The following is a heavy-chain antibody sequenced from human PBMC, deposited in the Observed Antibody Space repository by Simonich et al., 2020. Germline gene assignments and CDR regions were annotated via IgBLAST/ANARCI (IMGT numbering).Heavy chain of an antibody. CDR1: GYTFTSDD. D-gene: IGHD7-27*01. Sequence: QVQLVQSGAEVKKPGASVKVSCKASGYTFTSDDNNWVRQATGQGMGWKGWINPKRGNTGYSKKFQGRVTITRNTSISTAYMELSSLRSEDTAVYYCARGKLGLQYDYWGQGTLVTVSS. V-gene: IGHV1-8*03. J-gene: IGHJ4*02. CDR2: INPKRGNT. CDR3: ARGKLGLQYDY.